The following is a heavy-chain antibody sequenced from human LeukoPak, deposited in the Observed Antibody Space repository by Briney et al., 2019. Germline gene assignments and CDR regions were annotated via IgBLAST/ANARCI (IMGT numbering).Heavy chain of an antibody. D-gene: IGHD5-24*01. CDR2: INTDGTTT. Sequence: SGGSLRLSCVVSEFTFSSLWMHWVRQAPGQGLVWVSRINTDGTTTNYADSVKGRFTISRDNAKNTLYLQVNSLRADDTAVYYCATAGNYRFDYWGQGTLVTVSS. V-gene: IGHV3-74*01. CDR3: ATAGNYRFDY. CDR1: EFTFSSLW. J-gene: IGHJ4*02.